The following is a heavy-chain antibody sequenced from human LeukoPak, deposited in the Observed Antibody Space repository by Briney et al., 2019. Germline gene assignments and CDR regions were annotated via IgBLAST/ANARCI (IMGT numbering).Heavy chain of an antibody. V-gene: IGHV3-9*01. J-gene: IGHJ6*02. D-gene: IGHD2-2*01. CDR1: GFTFDDYG. Sequence: PGGSLRLSCAASGFTFDDYGMHWVRQAPGKGLEWVSGISWDSGSIGYADSVKGRFTISRDNAKNSLYLQMNSLRAEDTALYYCAKEYCSSTSCYPYYYYYGMDVWGQGTTVTVSS. CDR3: AKEYCSSTSCYPYYYYYGMDV. CDR2: ISWDSGSI.